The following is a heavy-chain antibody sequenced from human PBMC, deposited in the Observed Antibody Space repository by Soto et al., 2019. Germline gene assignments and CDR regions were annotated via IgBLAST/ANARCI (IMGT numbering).Heavy chain of an antibody. CDR1: GFTFSSYG. D-gene: IGHD6-19*01. V-gene: IGHV3-30*18. CDR2: ISYDGSNK. J-gene: IGHJ5*02. CDR3: AKERGGSGWYEWFDP. Sequence: PEGSLRLSCAASGFTFSSYGIHWVRQAPGKGLEWVAVISYDGSNKYYADSVKGRFTISRDNSKNTLYLQMNSLRAEDTAVYYCAKERGGSGWYEWFDPWGQGTLVTVSS.